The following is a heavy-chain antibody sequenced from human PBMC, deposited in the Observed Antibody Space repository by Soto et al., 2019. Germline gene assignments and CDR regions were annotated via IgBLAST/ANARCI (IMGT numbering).Heavy chain of an antibody. V-gene: IGHV1-69*01. CDR3: ARGGYGSSYRLDY. Sequence: QVQLVQSGAEVKKPGSSVKVSCKASGGTFSSYAMSWVRQRPGQGLEWRGGIMPIIGTANYAQKFQGRVTITADESTSTAYMELSSLRSEDTAVYYCARGGYGSSYRLDYWGQGTLVTVSS. CDR1: GGTFSSYA. J-gene: IGHJ4*02. D-gene: IGHD6-6*01. CDR2: IMPIIGTA.